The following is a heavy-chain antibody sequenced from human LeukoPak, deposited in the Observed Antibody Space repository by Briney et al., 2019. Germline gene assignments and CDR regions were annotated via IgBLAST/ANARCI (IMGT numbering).Heavy chain of an antibody. J-gene: IGHJ4*02. CDR2: IRSKAYGGTT. CDR3: TPLSDYLDY. V-gene: IGHV3-49*04. D-gene: IGHD2/OR15-2a*01. CDR1: GFTFGDYA. Sequence: GGSLRLSCTASGFTFGDYAMSWVRQAPGKGLEWVGFIRSKAYGGTTEYAASVKGRFTISRDDSKSIAYLQMNSLKTEDTAVYYCTPLSDYLDYWGQGTLVTVSS.